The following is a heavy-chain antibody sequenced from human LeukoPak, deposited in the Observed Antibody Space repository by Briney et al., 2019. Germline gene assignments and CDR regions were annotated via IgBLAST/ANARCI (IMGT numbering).Heavy chain of an antibody. Sequence: GSLRLSCTASGFTLSSYEMSWIRQAPGKGLEWTGYIYYSGSTNYNPSLKSRVTISVDTSKNQFSLKLSSVIAADTAVYYCARAVRDRGVILPWFDPWGQGTLVTVSS. V-gene: IGHV4-59*01. J-gene: IGHJ5*02. CDR1: GFTLSSYE. CDR3: ARAVRDRGVILPWFDP. D-gene: IGHD3-10*01. CDR2: IYYSGST.